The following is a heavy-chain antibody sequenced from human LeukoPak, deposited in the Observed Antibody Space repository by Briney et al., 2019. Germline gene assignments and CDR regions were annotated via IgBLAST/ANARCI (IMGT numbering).Heavy chain of an antibody. CDR2: INHSGST. V-gene: IGHV4-34*01. CDR1: GGSFSGYY. CDR3: ASWAMVRGVPRFHYYYMDV. Sequence: SETLSLTCAVYGGSFSGYYWSWVRQPPGKGLEWIGEINHSGSTNYNPSLKSRVTISVDTSKNQFSLKLSSMTAADTAVYYCASWAMVRGVPRFHYYYMDVWGKGTTVTVSS. J-gene: IGHJ6*03. D-gene: IGHD3-10*01.